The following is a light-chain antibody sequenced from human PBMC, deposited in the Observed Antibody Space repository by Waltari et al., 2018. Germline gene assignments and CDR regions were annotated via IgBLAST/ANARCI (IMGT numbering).Light chain of an antibody. CDR2: KAS. V-gene: IGKV1-5*03. CDR1: QSIENW. J-gene: IGKJ1*01. CDR3: QQYTGFPWT. Sequence: DIQLTQSPSTLSASIGVRVTITCRASQSIENWLALYQQKVGIAPNLLIYKASILESGVPSRFSGSGSGTEFTLTISSLQPDDFATYYCQQYTGFPWTFGRGTKVEI.